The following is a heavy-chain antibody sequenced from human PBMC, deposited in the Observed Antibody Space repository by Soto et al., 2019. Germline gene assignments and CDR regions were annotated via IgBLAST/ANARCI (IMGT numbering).Heavy chain of an antibody. J-gene: IGHJ4*02. CDR1: GFTFDDYA. V-gene: IGHV3-43D*04. D-gene: IGHD1-26*01. CDR3: AKDTSSGSYYEAIDY. Sequence: PGGSLRLSCAASGFTFDDYAMHWVRQAPGKGLEWVSLISWDGGSTYYADSVKGRFTISRDNSKNSLYLQMNSLRAEDTALYYCAKDTSSGSYYEAIDYWGQGALVTVSS. CDR2: ISWDGGST.